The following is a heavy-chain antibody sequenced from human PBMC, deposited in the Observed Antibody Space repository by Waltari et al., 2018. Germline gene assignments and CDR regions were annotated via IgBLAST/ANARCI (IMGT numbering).Heavy chain of an antibody. CDR3: AREEMATITSTIDY. J-gene: IGHJ4*02. V-gene: IGHV3-30-3*01. D-gene: IGHD5-12*01. CDR1: GFTFSSYA. CDR2: ISYDGSNK. Sequence: QVQLVESGGGVVQPGRSLRLSCAASGFTFSSYAMHWVRQAPGKGLEWVAVISYDGSNKYYADSVKGRFTISRDNSKSTLYLQMNSLRAEDTAVYYCAREEMATITSTIDYWGQGTLVTVSS.